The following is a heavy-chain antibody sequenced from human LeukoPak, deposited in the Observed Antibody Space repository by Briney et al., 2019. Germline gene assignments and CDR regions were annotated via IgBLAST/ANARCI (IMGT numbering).Heavy chain of an antibody. CDR1: GFTFSSYS. V-gene: IGHV3-21*01. CDR2: ISSSSYI. Sequence: GGSLRLSCAASGFTFSSYSMNWVRQAPGKGLEWVSSISSSSYIYYADSVKGRFTISRDNAKNSLYLQMNSLRAEDTAVYYCAREYYDYVWGSYRYSDYWGQGTLVTVSS. J-gene: IGHJ4*02. CDR3: AREYYDYVWGSYRYSDY. D-gene: IGHD3-16*02.